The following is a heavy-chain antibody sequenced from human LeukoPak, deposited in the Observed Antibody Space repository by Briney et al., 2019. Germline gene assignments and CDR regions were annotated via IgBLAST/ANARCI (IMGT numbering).Heavy chain of an antibody. Sequence: GGSLRLSCVASGSTFSNYEMNWVRQTPGKGLEWVSYISDHGKSRNYVDSVKGRFTISRDNAKNSLYLQMNNLRVEDTAIYFCARARIAAPLLDYWGQGALVTVSS. D-gene: IGHD6-13*01. CDR2: ISDHGKSR. J-gene: IGHJ4*02. V-gene: IGHV3-48*03. CDR1: GSTFSNYE. CDR3: ARARIAAPLLDY.